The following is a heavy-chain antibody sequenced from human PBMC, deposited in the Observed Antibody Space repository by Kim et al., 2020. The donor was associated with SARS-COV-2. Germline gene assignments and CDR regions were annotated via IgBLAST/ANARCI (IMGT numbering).Heavy chain of an antibody. V-gene: IGHV5-10-1*01. Sequence: GESLKISCKGSGYSFTSYWISWVRQMPGKGLEWMGRIDPSDSYTNYSPSFQGHVTISADKSISTAYLQWSSLKASDTAMYYCARHSGGGITMVQGATSFDYWGQGTLVTVSS. D-gene: IGHD3-10*01. CDR1: GYSFTSYW. J-gene: IGHJ4*02. CDR2: IDPSDSYT. CDR3: ARHSGGGITMVQGATSFDY.